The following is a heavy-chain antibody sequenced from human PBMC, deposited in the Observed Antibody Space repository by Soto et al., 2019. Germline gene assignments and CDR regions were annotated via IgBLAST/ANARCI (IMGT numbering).Heavy chain of an antibody. CDR1: GFTFSSYS. CDR2: ISSSSSTI. J-gene: IGHJ6*03. Sequence: GGSLRLSCAASGFTFSSYSMNWVRQAPGKGLEWVSYISSSSSTIYYADSVKGRFTISRDNAKNSLYLQMNSLRAEDTAVYYCARVYNWARLGYMDVWGKGTTVTVSS. V-gene: IGHV3-48*01. CDR3: ARVYNWARLGYMDV. D-gene: IGHD1-20*01.